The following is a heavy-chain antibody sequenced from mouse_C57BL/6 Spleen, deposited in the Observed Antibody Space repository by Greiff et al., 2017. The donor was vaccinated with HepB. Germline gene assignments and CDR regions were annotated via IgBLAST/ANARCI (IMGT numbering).Heavy chain of an antibody. J-gene: IGHJ2*01. CDR3: AMDDGNLCYFDY. V-gene: IGHV5-4*01. D-gene: IGHD2-1*01. CDR2: ISDGGSYT. CDR1: GFTFSSYA. Sequence: EVQGVESGGGLVLPGGSLKLSCAASGFTFSSYAMSWVRQTPEKRLEWVATISDGGSYTYYPDNVKGRFTISRDNAKNNLYLQMSHLKSEDTAMYYSAMDDGNLCYFDYWGQGTTLTVSS.